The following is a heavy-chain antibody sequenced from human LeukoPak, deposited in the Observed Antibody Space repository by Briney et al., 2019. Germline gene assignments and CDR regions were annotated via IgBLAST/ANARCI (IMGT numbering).Heavy chain of an antibody. V-gene: IGHV4-59*01. D-gene: IGHD4-17*01. CDR1: GASMSSYF. CDR2: IYYSGDA. CDR3: VRGNGDYLGAPDWYFDL. Sequence: PSETLSVTCTVSGASMSSYFWTWIRQAPGKGLEWIGNIYYSGDAFYNPSLKSRVTIFVDTSKKQFSLRVKSVTAADTAVYYCVRGNGDYLGAPDWYFDLWGRGTLVRVS. J-gene: IGHJ2*01.